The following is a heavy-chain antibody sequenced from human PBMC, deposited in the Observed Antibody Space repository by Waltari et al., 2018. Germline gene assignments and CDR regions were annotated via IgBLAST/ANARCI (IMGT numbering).Heavy chain of an antibody. D-gene: IGHD3-16*01. J-gene: IGHJ4*02. Sequence: QVQLVQSGAEVKKPGASVKVSCKASGYTFTSYAMHWVRQAPGQRLEWMGWINAGNGNTKYSQEFQGRVTITRDTSASTAYMELSSLRSEDMAVYYCARSHARWGSQYYFDYWGQGTLVTVSS. V-gene: IGHV1-3*03. CDR2: INAGNGNT. CDR1: GYTFTSYA. CDR3: ARSHARWGSQYYFDY.